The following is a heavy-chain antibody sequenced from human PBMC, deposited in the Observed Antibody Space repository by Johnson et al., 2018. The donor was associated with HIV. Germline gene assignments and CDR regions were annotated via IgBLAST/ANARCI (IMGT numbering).Heavy chain of an antibody. J-gene: IGHJ3*02. CDR2: ISWNSGSI. Sequence: VQLVESGGGVVQPGRSLRLSCAASGFTFSSYAMHWVRQAPGKGLEWVSGISWNSGSIGYADSVKGRFTISRDNAKNSLYLQMNSLKTEDTALYYCTAHYRNAFDIWGQGTMVTVSS. V-gene: IGHV3-9*01. CDR1: GFTFSSYA. CDR3: TAHYRNAFDI. D-gene: IGHD1-26*01.